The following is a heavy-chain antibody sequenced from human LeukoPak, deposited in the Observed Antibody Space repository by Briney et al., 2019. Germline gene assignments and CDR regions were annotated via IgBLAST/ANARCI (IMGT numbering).Heavy chain of an antibody. V-gene: IGHV4-34*01. J-gene: IGHJ4*02. CDR1: GGSFSGYY. CDR3: ARTSWGIDY. D-gene: IGHD7-27*01. CDR2: INHSGST. Sequence: SETLSLTCAVYGGSFSGYYWSWIRQPPGKGLEWIGEINHSGSTNYNPSLKSRVTISVDTSKNQFSLKLSSVTAADTAVYYCARTSWGIDYWGQGTLVSVSS.